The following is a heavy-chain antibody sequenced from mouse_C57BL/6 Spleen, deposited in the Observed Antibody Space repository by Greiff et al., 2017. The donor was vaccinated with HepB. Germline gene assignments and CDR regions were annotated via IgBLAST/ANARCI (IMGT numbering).Heavy chain of an antibody. D-gene: IGHD1-1*01. CDR2: IYPSDSET. CDR3: ARFSNYYGSSGYFDY. CDR1: GYTFTSYW. J-gene: IGHJ2*01. Sequence: VQLQQPGAELVRPGSSVKLSCKASGYTFTSYWMDWVKQRPGQGLEWIGNIYPSDSETHYNQKFKDKATLTVDKSSSTAYMQLSSLTSEDSAVYYCARFSNYYGSSGYFDYWGQGTTLTVSS. V-gene: IGHV1-61*01.